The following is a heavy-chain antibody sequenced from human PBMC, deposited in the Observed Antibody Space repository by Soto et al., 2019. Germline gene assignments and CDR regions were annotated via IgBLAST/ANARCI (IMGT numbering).Heavy chain of an antibody. J-gene: IGHJ3*02. CDR1: GGSISSYY. CDR3: ARRYGGAFDI. Sequence: QVQLQESGPGLVKPSETLSLTCTVSGGSISSYYWNWIRQPPGKGLEWIGYIYYSGSTNYNPSLRSRVTISVDTSKTLLSLKLSSVTAADTAVYYCARRYGGAFDIWGQGTMVTVSS. CDR2: IYYSGST. V-gene: IGHV4-59*08. D-gene: IGHD4-17*01.